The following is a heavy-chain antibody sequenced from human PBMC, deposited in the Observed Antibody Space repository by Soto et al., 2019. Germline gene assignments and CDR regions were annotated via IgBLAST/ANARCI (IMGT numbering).Heavy chain of an antibody. V-gene: IGHV1-2*02. CDR1: GYTFTGYY. CDR3: ARASGWLRHNDAFAI. Sequence: ASVKVSCKASGYTFTGYYMHWVRQAPGQGLEWMGWINPNSGGTNYAQKFQGRVTMTRDTSISTAYMELSRLRSDDTAVYYCARASGWLRHNDAFAIWGQGTMVTVSS. J-gene: IGHJ3*02. D-gene: IGHD5-12*01. CDR2: INPNSGGT.